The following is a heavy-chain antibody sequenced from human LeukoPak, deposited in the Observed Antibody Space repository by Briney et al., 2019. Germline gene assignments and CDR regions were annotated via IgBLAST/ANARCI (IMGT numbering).Heavy chain of an antibody. Sequence: GGSLRLSCAVSGLTFSSYSMNWVRQAPGKGLEWVSSISSSSSYIYYADSVKGRFTISRDNAKNLLYLQMNSLRAEDTAVYYCALTYSSSPWDAFDIWGQGTMVTVSS. CDR2: ISSSSSYI. J-gene: IGHJ3*02. V-gene: IGHV3-21*01. CDR1: GLTFSSYS. CDR3: ALTYSSSPWDAFDI. D-gene: IGHD6-6*01.